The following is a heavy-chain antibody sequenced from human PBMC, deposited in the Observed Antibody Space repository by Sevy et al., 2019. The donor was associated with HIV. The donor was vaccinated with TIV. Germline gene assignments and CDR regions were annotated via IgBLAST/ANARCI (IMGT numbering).Heavy chain of an antibody. CDR3: AKHHIVLSGMDV. V-gene: IGHV3-15*01. J-gene: IGHJ6*02. Sequence: GGSLRLSCVVSGLDFKEAWMTWVRQAPGKGLEWVGRIKSESDGGTVDYAAPVKGRFTISSDNSGNTLFLEMDSMKTEDTAVYSCAKHHIVLSGMDVWGQGTTVTVSS. CDR2: IKSESDGGTV. CDR1: GLDFKEAW. D-gene: IGHD2-21*01.